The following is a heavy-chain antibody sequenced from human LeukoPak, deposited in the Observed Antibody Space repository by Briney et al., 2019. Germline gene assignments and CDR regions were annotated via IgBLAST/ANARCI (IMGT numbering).Heavy chain of an antibody. J-gene: IGHJ4*02. CDR3: ARADCYDSSGYYSGY. CDR2: ISAYNGNT. V-gene: IGHV1-18*01. CDR1: GYTFTSYG. D-gene: IGHD3-22*01. Sequence: ASVKVSCKASGYTFTSYGISWVRQAPGQGLEWMGWISAYNGNTNYAQKLQGRVTMTTDTSTSTAYMELRSLRSDDTAVYYCARADCYDSSGYYSGYWGQGTLVTVSS.